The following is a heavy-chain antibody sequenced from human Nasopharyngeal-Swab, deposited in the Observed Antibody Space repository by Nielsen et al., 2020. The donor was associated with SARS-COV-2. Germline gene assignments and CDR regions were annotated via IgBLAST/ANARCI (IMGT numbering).Heavy chain of an antibody. CDR3: AKMAEYCSSTSCSRYYYYGMDV. D-gene: IGHD2-2*01. V-gene: IGHV3-9*01. J-gene: IGHJ6*02. Sequence: GGSLKLSCAASGFTFDDYAMPWVRQAPGKGLEWVSGISWDSGSIGYADSVKGRFTISRDNAKNSLYLQMNSLRAEDTALYYCAKMAEYCSSTSCSRYYYYGMDVWGQGTTVTVSS. CDR1: GFTFDDYA. CDR2: ISWDSGSI.